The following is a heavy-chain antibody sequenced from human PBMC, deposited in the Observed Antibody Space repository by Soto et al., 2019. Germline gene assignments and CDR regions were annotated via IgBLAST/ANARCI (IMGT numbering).Heavy chain of an antibody. CDR1: GFTFSNAW. J-gene: IGHJ4*02. CDR2: IKSKTDGGTT. CDR3: XXXXXXX. Sequence: EVQLVESGGGLVKPGGSLRLSCAASGFTFSNAWMSWVRQAPGKGLEWVGRIKSKTDGGTTDYAAPVKGRFTISRDDSQNTLYLXXXXXXXXXXXXXXXXXXXXXXWGQGTLVTVSS. V-gene: IGHV3-15*01.